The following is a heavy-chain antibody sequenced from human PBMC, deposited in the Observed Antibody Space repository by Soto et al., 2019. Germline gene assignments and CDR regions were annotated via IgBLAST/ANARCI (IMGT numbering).Heavy chain of an antibody. J-gene: IGHJ1*01. D-gene: IGHD3-3*01. V-gene: IGHV3-21*01. CDR2: ISSSSSYI. CDR1: GFTFSSYS. CDR3: ARVQLFESEAYDFWSGYLGYFQH. Sequence: GGSLRLSCAASGFTFSSYSMNWVRQAPGKGLEWVSSISSSSSYIYYADSVKGRFTISRDNAKNSLYLQMNSLRAEDTAVYYCARVQLFESEAYDFWSGYLGYFQHWGQGTLVTVS.